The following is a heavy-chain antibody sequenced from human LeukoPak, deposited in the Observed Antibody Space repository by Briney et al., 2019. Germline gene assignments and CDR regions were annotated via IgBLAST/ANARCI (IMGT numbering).Heavy chain of an antibody. D-gene: IGHD3-22*01. CDR2: MNPNSGNT. V-gene: IGHV1-8*01. J-gene: IGHJ4*02. CDR3: ASGIIPYYYDSSGYYSAF. Sequence: GASVKVSCKASGYTFTSLDINWVRQATGQGLEWMGWMNPNSGNTGYAQKFQGRVTMNRNTSRSTAYLELSSLRSEDTAVYYCASGIIPYYYDSSGYYSAFWGQGTLVTVSS. CDR1: GYTFTSLD.